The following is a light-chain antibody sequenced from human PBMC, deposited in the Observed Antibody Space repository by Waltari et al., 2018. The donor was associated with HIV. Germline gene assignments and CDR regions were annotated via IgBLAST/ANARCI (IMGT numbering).Light chain of an antibody. J-gene: IGLJ3*02. CDR1: SSDVGGYDY. CDR3: SSYTSSSTVM. CDR2: EVS. Sequence: QSALTQSASVSGSPGQSITISCTGTSSDVGGYDYVSWYQQHPGKAPKLMIYEVSNRPSGVSNRFSGSKSGNTASLTISGLQSEDEADYYCSSYTSSSTVMFGGGTKVTVL. V-gene: IGLV2-14*01.